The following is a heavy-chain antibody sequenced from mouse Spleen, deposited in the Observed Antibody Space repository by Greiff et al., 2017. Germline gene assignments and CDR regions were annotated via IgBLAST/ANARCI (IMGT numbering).Heavy chain of an antibody. J-gene: IGHJ4*01. CDR1: GYSITSDYA. CDR2: ISYSGST. V-gene: IGHV3-2*02. CDR3: ARRVVSYYAMDY. Sequence: EVKLLESGPGLVKPSQSLSLTCTVTGYSITSDYAWNWIRQFPGNKLEWMGYISYSGSTSYNPSLKSRISITRDTSKNQFFLQLNSVTTEDTATYYCARRVVSYYAMDYWGQGTSVTVSS.